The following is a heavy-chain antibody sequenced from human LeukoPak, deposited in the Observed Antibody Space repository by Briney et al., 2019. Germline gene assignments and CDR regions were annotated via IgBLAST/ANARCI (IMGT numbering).Heavy chain of an antibody. D-gene: IGHD4-23*01. CDR1: GFSFSTLS. V-gene: IGHV3-48*02. CDR2: IGSSGSTV. J-gene: IGHJ3*02. CDR3: ARDTLEYSNSPDALDI. Sequence: PGGSLRLSCAASGFSFSTLSMDWVRQAPGKGLEWVSYIGSSGSTVYYADSVKGRFTISRDNAKNSLYMQMESLRDEDTAIYYCARDTLEYSNSPDALDIWGQGTMVTVSS.